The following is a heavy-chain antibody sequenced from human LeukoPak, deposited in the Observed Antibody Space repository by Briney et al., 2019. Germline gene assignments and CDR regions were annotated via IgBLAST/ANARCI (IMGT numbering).Heavy chain of an antibody. CDR3: AGVCSSTSCYDAFDI. V-gene: IGHV4-39*01. CDR1: GGSISSSSYY. J-gene: IGHJ3*02. Sequence: SETLSLTCTVSGGSISSSSYYWGWIRQPPGKGLEWIGSLYYSGSAYYSPSLKSRVTISVDTSKNQFSLKLSSVTAADTAVYYCAGVCSSTSCYDAFDIWGQGTMVTVSS. D-gene: IGHD2-2*01. CDR2: LYYSGSA.